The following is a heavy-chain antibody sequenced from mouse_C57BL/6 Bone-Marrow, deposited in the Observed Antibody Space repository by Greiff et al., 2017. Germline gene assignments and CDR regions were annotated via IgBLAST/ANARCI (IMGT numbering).Heavy chain of an antibody. J-gene: IGHJ2*01. D-gene: IGHD5-1*01. Sequence: VMLVESGAELVKPGASVKMSCKASGYTFTTYPIEWMKQNHGKSLEWIGNFHPYNDDTKYNEKFKGKATLTVEKSSNTVYLELSRLTSDDSAVYYCASSSTFFYYFDYWGQGTTLTVSS. CDR3: ASSSTFFYYFDY. CDR2: FHPYNDDT. CDR1: GYTFTTYP. V-gene: IGHV1-47*01.